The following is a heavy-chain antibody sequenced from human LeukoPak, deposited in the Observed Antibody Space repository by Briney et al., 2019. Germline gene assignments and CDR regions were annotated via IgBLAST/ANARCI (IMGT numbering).Heavy chain of an antibody. CDR2: IYNSVTT. D-gene: IGHD5-24*01. V-gene: IGHV4-59*08. J-gene: IGHJ4*02. Sequence: SETLSLTCTVSGDSISTYYWSWIRQPPGKGLEWIAYIYNSVTTNYNPSLKSRVTISLDTSKNQFSLKLSSVTAADTAVYYCARLGRLDGYIFDRWGQGTLVTVSS. CDR1: GDSISTYY. CDR3: ARLGRLDGYIFDR.